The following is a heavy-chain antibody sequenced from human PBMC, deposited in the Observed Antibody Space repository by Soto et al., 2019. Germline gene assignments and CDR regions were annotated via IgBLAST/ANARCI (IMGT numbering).Heavy chain of an antibody. V-gene: IGHV1-2*04. J-gene: IGHJ4*02. Sequence: GASVKVSCKASGYTFTGYYMHWVRQAPGQGLEWMGWINPNSGGTNYAQKFQGWVTMTRDTSISTAYMELSRLRSDDTAVYYCARVAYSSSSMGQFDYWGQGTLVTVPQ. CDR1: GYTFTGYY. CDR2: INPNSGGT. CDR3: ARVAYSSSSMGQFDY. D-gene: IGHD6-6*01.